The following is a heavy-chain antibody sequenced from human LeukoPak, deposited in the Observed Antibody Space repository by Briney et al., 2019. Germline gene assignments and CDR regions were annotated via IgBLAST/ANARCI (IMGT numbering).Heavy chain of an antibody. J-gene: IGHJ4*02. Sequence: SETLSLTCTVSGGSISSYYWSWIRQPAGKGLEWIGRISTSGSTNYNPSLKSRVTISVDTSKNQFSLKLSSVTAADTAVYYCARVDDSSGYYPYYFDYWGQGTLVTVSS. CDR2: ISTSGST. CDR3: ARVDDSSGYYPYYFDY. V-gene: IGHV4-4*07. D-gene: IGHD3-22*01. CDR1: GGSISSYY.